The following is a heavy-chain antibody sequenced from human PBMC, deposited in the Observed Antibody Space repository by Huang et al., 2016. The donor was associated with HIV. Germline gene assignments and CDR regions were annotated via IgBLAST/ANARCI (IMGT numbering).Heavy chain of an antibody. Sequence: LQLQESGPGLVKSSETLSLICTVSGGSISSSSYYWGWIRQPPGKGPEWIGSIYYGGNTYYNPPLKSRVTRSVDTSKNQCSRKVNSVTAADTAVYYCARHGRVAGHYYNNMDVWGRGTTVTVSS. CDR2: IYYGGNT. J-gene: IGHJ6*02. V-gene: IGHV4-39*01. D-gene: IGHD6-19*01. CDR1: GGSISSSSYY. CDR3: ARHGRVAGHYYNNMDV.